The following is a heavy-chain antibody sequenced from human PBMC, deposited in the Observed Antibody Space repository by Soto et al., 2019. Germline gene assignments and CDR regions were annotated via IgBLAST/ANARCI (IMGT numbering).Heavy chain of an antibody. J-gene: IGHJ6*02. CDR3: ARCDVVTTVRGSYYYYGMDV. V-gene: IGHV1-2*02. CDR1: GYTFTGYY. CDR2: INPNSGGT. D-gene: IGHD4-4*01. Sequence: ASVKVSCKXSGYTFTGYYMHWVRQAPGQGLEWMGWINPNSGGTNYAQKFQGRVTMTRDTSISTAYMELSRLRSDDTAVYYCARCDVVTTVRGSYYYYGMDVWGQGTTVTVSS.